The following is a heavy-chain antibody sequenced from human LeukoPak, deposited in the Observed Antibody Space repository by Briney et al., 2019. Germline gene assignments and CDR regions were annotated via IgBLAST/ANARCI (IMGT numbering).Heavy chain of an antibody. CDR1: GFTLSTYS. J-gene: IGHJ4*02. D-gene: IGHD3-10*01. CDR3: ARDSSVWFGELKDD. CDR2: ISSSSSYI. Sequence: GGSLRLSCAASGFTLSTYSMNWVRQAPGKGLEWVSSISSSSSYIYYADSVKGRFTISRDNAKNSLYLQMNSLRAEDTAVYYCARDSSVWFGELKDDWGQGTLVTVSS. V-gene: IGHV3-21*01.